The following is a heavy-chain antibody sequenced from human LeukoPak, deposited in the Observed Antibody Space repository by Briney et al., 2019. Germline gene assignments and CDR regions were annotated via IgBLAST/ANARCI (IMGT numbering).Heavy chain of an antibody. CDR2: IQYDGSKK. J-gene: IGHJ4*02. CDR1: GFTFSSYG. V-gene: IGHV3-33*01. D-gene: IGHD6-19*01. CDR3: ARGWRSGWSQPTKRFDY. Sequence: GGSLRLSCAGSGFTFSSYGIHWVRQAPGKGLEWVAAIQYDGSKKYYADSVKGRFTISRDNSKNTVYLQMNSLRAEDTAVYYCARGWRSGWSQPTKRFDYWGQGTLVTVSS.